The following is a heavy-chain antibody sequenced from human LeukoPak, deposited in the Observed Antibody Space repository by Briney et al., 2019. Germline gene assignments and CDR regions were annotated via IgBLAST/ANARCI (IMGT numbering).Heavy chain of an antibody. V-gene: IGHV3-30-3*01. CDR1: GFTFSTYW. CDR3: ARSTAMVETFDY. CDR2: ISYDGSNK. J-gene: IGHJ4*02. D-gene: IGHD5-18*01. Sequence: GGSLRLSCATSGFTFSTYWMSWVRQAPGKGLEWVAVISYDGSNKYYADSVKGRFTISRDNSKNTLYLQMNSLRAEDTAVYYCARSTAMVETFDYWGQGTLVTVSS.